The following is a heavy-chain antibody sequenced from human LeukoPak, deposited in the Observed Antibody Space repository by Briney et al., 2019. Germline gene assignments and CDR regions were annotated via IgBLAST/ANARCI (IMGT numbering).Heavy chain of an antibody. Sequence: PSETLSLTCTVSGGSISSSSYYWGWIRQPPGKGLEWIGSIYYSGSTYYNPSLKSRVTISVDTSKNQFSLKLSSVTAADTAVYYCARTQSQSGTYRYYFGYWGQGTVVTVSS. D-gene: IGHD1-26*01. CDR3: ARTQSQSGTYRYYFGY. V-gene: IGHV4-39*01. CDR2: IYYSGST. CDR1: GGSISSSSYY. J-gene: IGHJ4*02.